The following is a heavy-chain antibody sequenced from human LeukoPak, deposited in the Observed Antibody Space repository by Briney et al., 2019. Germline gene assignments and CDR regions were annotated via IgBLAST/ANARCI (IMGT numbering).Heavy chain of an antibody. CDR2: INSDGSTT. CDR1: GFTFSTYW. Sequence: GGSLRLSCAASGFTFSTYWMHWVRQAPGKGLVWVSRINSDGSTTSYADSVKGRFTNSRDNAKNTLYLQMNSLRADDSAVYYCAKFNLVGYSYGYDYWGQGTLVTVSS. D-gene: IGHD5-18*01. V-gene: IGHV3-74*01. J-gene: IGHJ4*02. CDR3: AKFNLVGYSYGYDY.